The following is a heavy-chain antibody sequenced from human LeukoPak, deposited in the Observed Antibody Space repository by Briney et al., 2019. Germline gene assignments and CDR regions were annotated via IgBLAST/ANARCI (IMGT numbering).Heavy chain of an antibody. V-gene: IGHV4-39*07. CDR1: GGSISGSSYY. Sequence: PSETLSLTCTVSGGSISGSSYYWGWIRQPPGKGLEWIGSIYYSGSTYYNPSLKSRVTISVDTSKNQFSLKLSSVTAADTAVYYCARGTYYYDSSGLRYWGQGTLVTVSS. J-gene: IGHJ4*02. CDR3: ARGTYYYDSSGLRY. D-gene: IGHD3-22*01. CDR2: IYYSGST.